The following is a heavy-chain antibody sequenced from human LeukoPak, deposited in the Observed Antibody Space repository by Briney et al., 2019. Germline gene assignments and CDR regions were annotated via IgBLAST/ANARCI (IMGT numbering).Heavy chain of an antibody. V-gene: IGHV1-8*01. J-gene: IGHJ4*02. CDR3: ARGGGLRYCDRLQQLYYFDC. Sequence: GASVKVSCKASGYTFTSYYINWVRQATGQGLEWMGWMNPNSGNTDYAQKFQGRVTMTRNTSISTAYMELSSLRSEDTAVYYCARGGGLRYCDRLQQLYYFDCWGQGTLVTVSS. CDR2: MNPNSGNT. D-gene: IGHD3-9*01. CDR1: GYTFTSYY.